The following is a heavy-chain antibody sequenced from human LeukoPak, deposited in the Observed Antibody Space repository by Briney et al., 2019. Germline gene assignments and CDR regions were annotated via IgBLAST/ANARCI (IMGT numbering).Heavy chain of an antibody. V-gene: IGHV1-69-2*01. Sequence: GASVKVSCKASGYSFSTYAIQWVRQAPGKGLEWMGRIDPEDGETLYAEKFQGRVTITADTSADTAYMDLSSLRSEDTAVYYCVTEWIIPGAIFDYWGQGTLVTVSS. J-gene: IGHJ4*02. CDR3: VTEWIIPGAIFDY. D-gene: IGHD5-12*01. CDR2: IDPEDGET. CDR1: GYSFSTYA.